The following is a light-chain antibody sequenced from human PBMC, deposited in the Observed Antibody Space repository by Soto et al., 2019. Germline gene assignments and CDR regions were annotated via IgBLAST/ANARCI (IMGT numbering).Light chain of an antibody. CDR2: AAS. CDR1: QDISNY. V-gene: IGKV1-39*01. Sequence: DIQMTQSPSSLSASVGDRVTITCQASQDISNYLNWYQKKPGKAPNLLIYAASSLQSGVPSRFSGSGSGTDFTLTISSLQPEDFATYYCQQSYSTLVYTFGQGTKLDIK. CDR3: QQSYSTLVYT. J-gene: IGKJ2*01.